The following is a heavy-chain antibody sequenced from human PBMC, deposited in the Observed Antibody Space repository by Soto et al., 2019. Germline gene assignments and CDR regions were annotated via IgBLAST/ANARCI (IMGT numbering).Heavy chain of an antibody. CDR1: GFTFSTYG. CDR3: ARWGFSHDSARGSADY. V-gene: IGHV1-18*04. CDR2: ISPYHGNT. J-gene: IGHJ4*02. D-gene: IGHD3-16*01. Sequence: QVQLVQSGSEVKKPGASVKVSCKTSGFTFSTYGFSWVRQAPGLGLEWMGWISPYHGNTDYAQRLQDRVTMTTATSTSTAYMELTSLRSDDTAVYYCARWGFSHDSARGSADYWGQGTVVTVSS.